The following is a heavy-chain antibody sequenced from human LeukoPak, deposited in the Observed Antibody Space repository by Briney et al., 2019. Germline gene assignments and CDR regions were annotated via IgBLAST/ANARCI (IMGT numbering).Heavy chain of an antibody. D-gene: IGHD3-16*01. V-gene: IGHV3-15*07. CDR2: IKSKTDGETT. J-gene: IGHJ6*02. CDR1: GFAFNEAW. Sequence: GGSLRLSCAASGFAFNEAWMNWVRQAPGKGLEWVGRIKSKTDGETTDYAAPVKGRFTISRDDSKDTLYLQMNSLRTEDTAVYYYARNQQLGGHSYYYYGMDAWGQGTTVTVSS. CDR3: ARNQQLGGHSYYYYGMDA.